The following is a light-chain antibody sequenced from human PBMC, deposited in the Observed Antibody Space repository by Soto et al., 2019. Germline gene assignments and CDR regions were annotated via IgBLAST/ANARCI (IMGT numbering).Light chain of an antibody. Sequence: EIVLTPSPGTLSLSPGERATLSCRASQSVSSSYLAWYQQKPGQAPRLLIYGASSRATGIPDRFSGSGSGTDFTLTISRLEPEDFVVYYCQQYGSSPTWTFGQGTKVDI. V-gene: IGKV3-20*01. CDR2: GAS. J-gene: IGKJ1*01. CDR3: QQYGSSPTWT. CDR1: QSVSSSY.